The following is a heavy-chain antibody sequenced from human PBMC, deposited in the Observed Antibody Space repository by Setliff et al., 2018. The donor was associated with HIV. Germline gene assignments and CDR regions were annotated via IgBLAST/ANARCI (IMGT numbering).Heavy chain of an antibody. D-gene: IGHD6-19*01. CDR1: GFNFNHYA. CDR3: ARVGVPFSSYRFFDN. Sequence: PGGSLRLSCTVSGFNFNHYAINWVRQAPGKGLEWVSVISFDGQKQYYADSVRCRFTVSKDNLQNIVALQMNGLRAADTGVYYCARVGVPFSSYRFFDNWGQGALVTVSS. CDR2: ISFDGQKQ. J-gene: IGHJ4*02. V-gene: IGHV3-30*01.